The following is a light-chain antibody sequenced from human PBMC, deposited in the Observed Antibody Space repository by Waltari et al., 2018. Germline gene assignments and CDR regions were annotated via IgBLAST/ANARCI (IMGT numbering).Light chain of an antibody. CDR3: QHRIDWPHT. Sequence: EIVLTQSPATLSLSTGERATLSCRASQSVSSYLGWYQQKPGQAPRLPIYEASNRATGIPARFSGSGSGTDFTLTISSLEPEDFAVYYCQHRIDWPHTFGQGTKLEIK. CDR1: QSVSSY. CDR2: EAS. J-gene: IGKJ2*01. V-gene: IGKV3-11*01.